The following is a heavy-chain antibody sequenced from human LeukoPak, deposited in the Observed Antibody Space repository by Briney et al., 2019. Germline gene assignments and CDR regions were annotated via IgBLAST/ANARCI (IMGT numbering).Heavy chain of an antibody. J-gene: IGHJ6*03. Sequence: PGGSLRLSCAASGFTFSSYSMNWVRQAPGKGLEWVSYISSSSSTIYYADSVKGRFTISRDNAKNSLYLQMNSLRDEDTAVYYCARRQQLTLGLDYYYYYMDVWGKGTTVTVSS. D-gene: IGHD6-13*01. CDR2: ISSSSSTI. CDR1: GFTFSSYS. CDR3: ARRQQLTLGLDYYYYYMDV. V-gene: IGHV3-48*02.